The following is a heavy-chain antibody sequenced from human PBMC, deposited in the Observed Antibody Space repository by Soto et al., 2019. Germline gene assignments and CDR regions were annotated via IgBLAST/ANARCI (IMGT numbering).Heavy chain of an antibody. CDR3: ARIPAMRYYYYGMDV. V-gene: IGHV1-69*13. CDR2: IIPIFGTA. CDR1: GGTFSSYA. Sequence: SVKVSCKASGGTFSSYAISWVRQAPGQGLEWMGGIIPIFGTANYAQKFQGRVTITADESTSTAYMELSSLRSDDTAVYYCARIPAMRYYYYGMDVWGQGTTVTVSS. J-gene: IGHJ6*02. D-gene: IGHD2-2*01.